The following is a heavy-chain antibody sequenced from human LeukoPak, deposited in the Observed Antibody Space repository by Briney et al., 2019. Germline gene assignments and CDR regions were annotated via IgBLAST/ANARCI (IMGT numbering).Heavy chain of an antibody. D-gene: IGHD5-18*01. Sequence: GGSLRLSCAASGFTFSSYEMNWDRQAPGNGLEWVSYISSSGRTIYYADSVKGRFTISRGNAKNPLYLQMNSVRAEDTAIYYCARAIYSYGSHYYYGMDVWGQGTTVTVSS. CDR3: ARAIYSYGSHYYYGMDV. CDR2: ISSSGRTI. J-gene: IGHJ6*02. CDR1: GFTFSSYE. V-gene: IGHV3-48*03.